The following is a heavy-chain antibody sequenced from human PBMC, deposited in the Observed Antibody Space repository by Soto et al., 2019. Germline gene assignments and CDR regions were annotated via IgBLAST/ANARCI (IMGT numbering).Heavy chain of an antibody. CDR2: IKSDGGVT. Sequence: GSLRLSCAASGFTISTYWMHWVRQTPGKGLVCVSRIKSDGGVTNYVDSVEGRFTTSRDNAQNTVYLQTNDLRAEDTGMYYCARGPDPGRNRLDPWGQGMMVTVCS. V-gene: IGHV3-74*01. J-gene: IGHJ5*02. CDR1: GFTISTYW. CDR3: ARGPDPGRNRLDP.